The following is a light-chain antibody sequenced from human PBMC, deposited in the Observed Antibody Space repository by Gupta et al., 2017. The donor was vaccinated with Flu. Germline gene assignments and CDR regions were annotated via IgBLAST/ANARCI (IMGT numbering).Light chain of an antibody. V-gene: IGKV3-11*01. Sequence: SPPTLSLFPGDTATPSCSGSQNVNNYLGWYQQQPDQAPSLLIYDASNRANGIPDRFSGSGSATDFTLTSNRRVTEDFAVYYWLQRRDWLTFGGGTKVDI. CDR3: LQRRDWLT. CDR2: DAS. J-gene: IGKJ4*01. CDR1: QNVNNY.